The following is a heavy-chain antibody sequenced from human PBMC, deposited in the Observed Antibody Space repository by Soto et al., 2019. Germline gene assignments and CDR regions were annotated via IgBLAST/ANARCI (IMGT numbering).Heavy chain of an antibody. CDR1: GFTFSSYS. J-gene: IGHJ4*02. D-gene: IGHD3-22*01. V-gene: IGHV3-21*01. CDR3: ARDGRFVYYYDSSGYYFDY. CDR2: ISSSSSYI. Sequence: GGSLRLSCAASGFTFSSYSMNWVRQAPGKGLEWVSSISSSSSYIYYADSVKGRFNISRDNAKNSLYLQMNSLRAEDTAVYYCARDGRFVYYYDSSGYYFDYWGQGTLVTVSS.